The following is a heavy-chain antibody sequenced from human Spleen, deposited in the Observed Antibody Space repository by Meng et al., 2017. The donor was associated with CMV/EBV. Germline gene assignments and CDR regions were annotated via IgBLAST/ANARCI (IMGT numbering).Heavy chain of an antibody. D-gene: IGHD3-9*01. Sequence: ASVKVSCKASGYAFPNYGISWVRQAPGQGLEWVGWMSPYNEDTDYAQKFQGRVTMTTDTSTSTAHMDLRSLRSADSAVYYCARDGYDILTGYFNDARNDYWGQGTLVTVSS. V-gene: IGHV1-18*01. J-gene: IGHJ4*02. CDR3: ARDGYDILTGYFNDARNDY. CDR2: MSPYNEDT. CDR1: GYAFPNYG.